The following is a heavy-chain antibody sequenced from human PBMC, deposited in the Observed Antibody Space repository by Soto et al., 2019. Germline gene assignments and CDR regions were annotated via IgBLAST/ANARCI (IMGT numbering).Heavy chain of an antibody. J-gene: IGHJ4*02. Sequence: QVQLVESGGGVVQPGRSLRLSCAASGFTFGSFGRHWVRQAPGKGWEWVAVISYDGSNKYYADSVKGRFTISRDNSKNTLYLQMNSLRAEDTAVYYCAKAVLGELLDYFDYWGQGTLVTVSS. D-gene: IGHD1-26*01. V-gene: IGHV3-30*18. CDR2: ISYDGSNK. CDR1: GFTFGSFG. CDR3: AKAVLGELLDYFDY.